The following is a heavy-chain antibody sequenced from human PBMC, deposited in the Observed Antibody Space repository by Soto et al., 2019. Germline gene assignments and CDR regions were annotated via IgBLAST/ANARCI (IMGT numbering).Heavy chain of an antibody. CDR2: IYWDDDE. CDR1: GFSLSTRGAG. CDR3: AHRACGYSYHCDC. Sequence: QITLKESGPTLVKPTQTLTLTCTFSGFSLSTRGAGVGWIRQPPGKALEWLALIYWDDDEGYSPSLRTRLTIPKDSSKTQVVLTMTNMDPVSTATYCCAHRACGYSYHCDCWGQGTLVTVSS. D-gene: IGHD5-18*01. V-gene: IGHV2-5*02. J-gene: IGHJ4*02.